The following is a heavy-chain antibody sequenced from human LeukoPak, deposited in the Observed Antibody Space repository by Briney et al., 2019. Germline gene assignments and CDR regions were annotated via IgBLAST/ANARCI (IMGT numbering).Heavy chain of an antibody. Sequence: PGGSLRLSCAASGFTFSSYAMNWVRQAPEKGLEWVSTISGDGGDTHYADSVRGRFTISRANSKNTLSLQMNSLRADDTAVYYCGKSGIRDWDYFEYWGQGTLVTASS. J-gene: IGHJ4*02. CDR1: GFTFSSYA. CDR2: ISGDGGDT. V-gene: IGHV3-23*01. D-gene: IGHD3-9*01. CDR3: GKSGIRDWDYFEY.